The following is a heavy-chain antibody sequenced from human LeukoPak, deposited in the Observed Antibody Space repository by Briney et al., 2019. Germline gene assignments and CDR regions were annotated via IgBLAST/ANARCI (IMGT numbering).Heavy chain of an antibody. CDR1: GLHFSGTA. D-gene: IGHD6-19*01. V-gene: IGHV3-23*01. Sequence: GGSLRLSCAVSGLHFSGTAMSRVRQAPGKGLEWVSAISHDGMNAYYADSVKGRFTISRDNSKKTVSLEMSSLTAADTGVYYCAKDGAQYSSGPECDPRGQGALVTVSP. CDR2: ISHDGMNA. J-gene: IGHJ5*02. CDR3: AKDGAQYSSGPECDP.